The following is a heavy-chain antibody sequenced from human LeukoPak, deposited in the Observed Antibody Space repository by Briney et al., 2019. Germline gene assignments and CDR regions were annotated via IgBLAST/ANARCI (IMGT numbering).Heavy chain of an antibody. CDR1: GYTFTSYY. Sequence: GASVKVSCKASGYTFTSYYMHWVRQAPGQGLEWMGIINPSGGSTSYAQKFQGRVTMTRDMSTSTVYMELSSLRSEDTAVYYCARGGISIAVAGTLDYWGQGTLVTVSS. D-gene: IGHD6-19*01. CDR3: ARGGISIAVAGTLDY. V-gene: IGHV1-46*01. CDR2: INPSGGST. J-gene: IGHJ4*02.